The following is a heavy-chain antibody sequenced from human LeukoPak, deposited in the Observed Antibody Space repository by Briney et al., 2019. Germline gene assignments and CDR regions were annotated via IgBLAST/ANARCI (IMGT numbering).Heavy chain of an antibody. J-gene: IGHJ6*02. CDR2: INPNSGGT. CDR1: GYTFTGYY. Sequence: ASVKVSCKASGYTFTGYYMHWVRQAPGQGLEWMGWINPNSGGTNYAQKFQGWVTMTRDTSISTVYMELSRLRSDDTAVYYCARSMPAAPLPGYYYYGMDVWGQGTTVTVSS. CDR3: ARSMPAAPLPGYYYYGMDV. V-gene: IGHV1-2*04. D-gene: IGHD2-2*01.